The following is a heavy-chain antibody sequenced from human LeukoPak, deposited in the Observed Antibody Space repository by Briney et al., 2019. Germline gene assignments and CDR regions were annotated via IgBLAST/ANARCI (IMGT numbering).Heavy chain of an antibody. Sequence: KPSETLSLTCSVYGGSFSDYYWSRIRQPPGKGLEWIGEINHSGSTNYSPYPKSRVTISVDTSKNQFSLKLSSVTAADTAVYYCAREQKTGPPTKWARFGYWGQGTLVTVSS. CDR3: AREQKTGPPTKWARFGY. CDR1: GGSFSDYY. J-gene: IGHJ4*02. D-gene: IGHD1-1*01. CDR2: INHSGST. V-gene: IGHV4-34*01.